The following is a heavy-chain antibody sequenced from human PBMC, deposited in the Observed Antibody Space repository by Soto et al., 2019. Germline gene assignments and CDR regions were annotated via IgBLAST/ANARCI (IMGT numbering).Heavy chain of an antibody. CDR1: GDTFSFYS. D-gene: IGHD3-10*01. V-gene: IGHV1-69*02. CDR2: INPILSMS. J-gene: IGHJ4*02. CDR3: ASSYGSGYRAFDY. Sequence: QVQLVQSGAEVKKPGSSVRVSCKASGDTFSFYSINWVRQAPGRGLEWMGRINPILSMSNYAQRFQGRVTVTADKSTSTAYMELSSLRSEDTAMYYCASSYGSGYRAFDYWGQGALVTVSS.